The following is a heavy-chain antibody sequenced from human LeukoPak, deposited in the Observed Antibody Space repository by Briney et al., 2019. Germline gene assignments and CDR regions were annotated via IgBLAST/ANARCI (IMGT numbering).Heavy chain of an antibody. Sequence: GASVKVSCKASGYTFTGYYMHWVRQAPGQGLEWVGWIDPKSGGTNYAQKFQGRVTMTRATSISTVHMELSKLTSDDTAVYYCARGITIAAADPHQDYWGQGTLVTVSS. D-gene: IGHD6-13*01. CDR1: GYTFTGYY. CDR2: IDPKSGGT. J-gene: IGHJ4*02. CDR3: ARGITIAAADPHQDY. V-gene: IGHV1-2*02.